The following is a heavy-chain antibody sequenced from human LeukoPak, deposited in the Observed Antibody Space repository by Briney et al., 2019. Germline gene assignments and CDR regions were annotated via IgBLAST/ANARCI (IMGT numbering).Heavy chain of an antibody. CDR3: TTGEDDYGDYGFDY. CDR1: GFTFSNAW. CDR2: IKSKTDGGTT. J-gene: IGHJ4*02. V-gene: IGHV3-15*01. Sequence: GGSLRLSCAASGFTFSNAWMSWVRQAPGKGLEWVGRIKSKTDGGTTDYAAPVKGRFTISRDDSKNTLYLQMNSLKTEDTAVYYCTTGEDDYGDYGFDYWGQGTLVTVSS. D-gene: IGHD4-17*01.